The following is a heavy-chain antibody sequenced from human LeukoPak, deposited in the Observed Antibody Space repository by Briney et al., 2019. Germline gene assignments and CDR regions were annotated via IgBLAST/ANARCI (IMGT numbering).Heavy chain of an antibody. CDR3: TTDLVRNLILTGLDAFDI. CDR2: IKSKTDGGTT. V-gene: IGHV3-15*01. D-gene: IGHD3-9*01. J-gene: IGHJ3*02. CDR1: GFTFSNAW. Sequence: GGSLRLSCAASGFTFSNAWMSWVRQAPGKGLEWVGRIKSKTDGGTTDYAAPVKGRFTISRDDSKNTLYLQMNSLKTEDTAVYYCTTDLVRNLILTGLDAFDIWGQGTMVTVSS.